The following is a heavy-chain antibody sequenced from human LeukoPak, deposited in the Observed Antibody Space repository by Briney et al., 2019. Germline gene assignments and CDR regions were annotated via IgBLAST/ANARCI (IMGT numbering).Heavy chain of an antibody. CDR2: ISGSGGST. D-gene: IGHD5-12*01. J-gene: IGHJ5*02. CDR1: GFTFSSYA. CDR3: AKHIGYSGYGNWFDP. Sequence: PGGSLRLSCAASGFTFSSYAMSWVRQAPGKGLEWVSAISGSGGSTYYADSVKGRFTISRDNSKNTLYLQMNSLRAEDTAVYYCAKHIGYSGYGNWFDPWGQGTLATVSS. V-gene: IGHV3-23*01.